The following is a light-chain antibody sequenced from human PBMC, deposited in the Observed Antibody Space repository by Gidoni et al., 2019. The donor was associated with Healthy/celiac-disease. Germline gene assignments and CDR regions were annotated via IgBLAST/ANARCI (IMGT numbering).Light chain of an antibody. CDR1: SLSSYY. J-gene: IGLJ3*02. Sequence: SSALTQDPAVSVALGQTVRITCQGDSLSSYYASWSQQKPGQAPVLVSYGKNNRPSGIPDRFSGSSSGNTASLTITGAQAEDEADYYCNSRDSSGNHHWVFGGGTKLTVL. V-gene: IGLV3-19*01. CDR2: GKN. CDR3: NSRDSSGNHHWV.